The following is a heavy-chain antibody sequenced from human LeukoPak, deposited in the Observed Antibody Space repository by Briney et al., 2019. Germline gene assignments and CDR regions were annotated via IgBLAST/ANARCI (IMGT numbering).Heavy chain of an antibody. CDR3: ARAKNYYGSGIEWFDP. CDR2: IIPIFGTA. J-gene: IGHJ5*02. V-gene: IGHV1-69*13. Sequence: SAKVSCKASGGTFSSYAISWVRQAPGQGLEWMGGIIPIFGTANYAQKFQGRVTITADESTSTAYMELSSLRSEDTAVYYCARAKNYYGSGIEWFDPWGQGTLVTVSS. CDR1: GGTFSSYA. D-gene: IGHD3-10*01.